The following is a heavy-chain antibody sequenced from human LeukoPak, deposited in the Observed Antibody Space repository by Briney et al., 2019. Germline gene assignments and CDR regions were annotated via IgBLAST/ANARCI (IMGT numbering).Heavy chain of an antibody. V-gene: IGHV1-18*01. CDR1: GYTFTSYG. J-gene: IGHJ6*02. CDR3: AREELGYCSSTGCYRGYYGMDV. D-gene: IGHD2-2*02. Sequence: GASVKVSCKASGYTFTSYGISWVRQAPGQGLEWMGWISAYNGNTNYAQKLQGRVTMTTDTSTSTAYMELRSLRSDDTAVYYCAREELGYCSSTGCYRGYYGMDVWGQGTTVTVSS. CDR2: ISAYNGNT.